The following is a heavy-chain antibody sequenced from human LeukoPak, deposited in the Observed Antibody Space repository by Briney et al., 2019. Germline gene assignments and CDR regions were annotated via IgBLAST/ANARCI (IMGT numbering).Heavy chain of an antibody. CDR2: INHNGNVN. CDR1: GFTFSSYW. CDR3: ARVSPTVTSLDY. J-gene: IGHJ4*02. D-gene: IGHD4-17*01. Sequence: GGSLRLSCAASGFTFSSYWMNWARQAPGKGLEWVASINHNGNVNYYVDSVKGRFTISRDNAKNSLYLQMNSLRAEDTAVYYCARVSPTVTSLDYWGQGNLVTVSS. V-gene: IGHV3-7*03.